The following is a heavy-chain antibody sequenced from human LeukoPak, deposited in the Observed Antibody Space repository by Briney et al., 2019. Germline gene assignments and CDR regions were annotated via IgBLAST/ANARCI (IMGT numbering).Heavy chain of an antibody. Sequence: GGSLRLSCVESGFTFRSPWMAWLRQAPEKGLEWVANINEDGSQKYYLGSVTGRFTISRDNAKNSLYLQMNSLSAEDTAMYYCARDGGWHRFDYWGQGTLVIVST. CDR2: INEDGSQK. CDR3: ARDGGWHRFDY. V-gene: IGHV3-7*03. J-gene: IGHJ4*02. CDR1: GFTFRSPW. D-gene: IGHD6-19*01.